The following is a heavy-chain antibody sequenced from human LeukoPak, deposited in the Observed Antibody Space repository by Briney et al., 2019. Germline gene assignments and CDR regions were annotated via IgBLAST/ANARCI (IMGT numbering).Heavy chain of an antibody. CDR3: ARDGSDNWGLFDS. CDR2: IYYSGST. Sequence: SETLSLTCTVSGGSISSYYWSWIRQPPGKGLEWIGYIYYSGSTNYNPSLQSRATISVDTSKNRFFLKVTSVTAADTAVYYCARDGSDNWGLFDSWGQGTLLTVSS. D-gene: IGHD1-1*01. CDR1: GGSISSYY. J-gene: IGHJ4*02. V-gene: IGHV4-59*12.